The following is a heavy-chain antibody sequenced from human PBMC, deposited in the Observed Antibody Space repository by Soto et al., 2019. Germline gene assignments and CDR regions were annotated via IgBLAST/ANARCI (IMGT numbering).Heavy chain of an antibody. CDR1: GGSFSGYY. V-gene: IGHV4-34*01. Sequence: SETLSLTCAVYGGSFSGYYWSWIRQPPGKGLEWIGEINHSGSTNYNPSLKSRVTISVDTSKNQFSLKLSSVTAADTAVYYCARRAQVWFGELSRWFDPWGQGTLVTVSS. J-gene: IGHJ5*02. CDR3: ARRAQVWFGELSRWFDP. CDR2: INHSGST. D-gene: IGHD3-10*01.